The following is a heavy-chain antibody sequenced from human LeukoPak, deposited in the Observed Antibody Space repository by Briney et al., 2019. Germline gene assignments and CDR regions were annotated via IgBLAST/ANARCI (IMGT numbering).Heavy chain of an antibody. D-gene: IGHD3-22*01. J-gene: IGHJ4*02. V-gene: IGHV4-39*01. CDR3: ASGGSGYYYS. Sequence: SETLSLTCTVSGGSLSSSSYYWGCIRQRPGKGLEWIGSIYYSGSTYYNPSPKSRVTISLDMSKNQFSLKLRSVTAADTAVYYCASGGSGYYYSWGQGSLVTVSS. CDR1: GGSLSSSSYY. CDR2: IYYSGST.